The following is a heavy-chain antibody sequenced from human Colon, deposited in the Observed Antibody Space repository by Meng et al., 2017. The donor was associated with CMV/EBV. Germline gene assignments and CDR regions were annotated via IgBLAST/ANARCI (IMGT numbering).Heavy chain of an antibody. D-gene: IGHD4-23*01. CDR1: GFTFSNYG. V-gene: IGHV3-30*02. Sequence: GGSLRLSCAASGFTFSNYGMHWVRQAPGKGLEWVAYIRHDGSNKYYGNSVKGRFTISRDNSKGTLYLQMNSLRAEDTAVYSCAKDGGVVTSFFDYWGQGTLVTVSS. CDR3: AKDGGVVTSFFDY. CDR2: IRHDGSNK. J-gene: IGHJ4*02.